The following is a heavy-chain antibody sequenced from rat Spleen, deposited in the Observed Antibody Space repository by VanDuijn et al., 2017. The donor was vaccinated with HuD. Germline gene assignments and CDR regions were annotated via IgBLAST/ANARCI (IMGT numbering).Heavy chain of an antibody. CDR1: GFTFDDYG. Sequence: EVKLVESGGGLVQPGRSLKLSCAASGFTFDDYGMAWVRQAPKNGLEWVASINWGGSSTYYPDNVKGRFTRSRDNAKNALYLQMNNLRSEDTAIYYCIKVLGNWFAYWGQGTLVTVSS. J-gene: IGHJ3*01. D-gene: IGHD5-1*01. CDR2: INWGGSST. CDR3: IKVLGNWFAY. V-gene: IGHV5-36*01.